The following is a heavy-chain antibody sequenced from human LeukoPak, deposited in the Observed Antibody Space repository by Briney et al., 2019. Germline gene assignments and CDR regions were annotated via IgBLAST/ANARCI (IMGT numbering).Heavy chain of an antibody. J-gene: IGHJ4*02. V-gene: IGHV3-9*01. CDR1: GFTFNDYA. Sequence: GRSLRLSCAASGFTFNDYALHWVRQAPGKGLEWVSGISWNSGSIAYADSVKGRFTISRDNAKNSLYLQMNSLRAEDTALYYCVKAYDYWGQGTLVTVSS. CDR2: ISWNSGSI. CDR3: VKAYDY.